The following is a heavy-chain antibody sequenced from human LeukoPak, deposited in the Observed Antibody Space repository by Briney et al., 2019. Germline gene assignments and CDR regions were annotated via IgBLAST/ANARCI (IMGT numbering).Heavy chain of an antibody. V-gene: IGHV4-59*01. D-gene: IGHD6-19*01. CDR1: GGSISGYY. CDR3: ARVSSGWLYFDY. CDR2: IHYSGST. J-gene: IGHJ4*02. Sequence: SETLSLTCTVSGGSISGYYWNWIRQPPGKGLEWIGYIHYSGSTNYSPSLESRVTISLDTSKNQFSLKLNSVTAADTAVYYCARVSSGWLYFDYWGQGTLVTVSS.